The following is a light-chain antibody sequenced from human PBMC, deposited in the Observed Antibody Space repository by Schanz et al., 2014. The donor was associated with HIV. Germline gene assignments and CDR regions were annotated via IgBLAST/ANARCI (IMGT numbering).Light chain of an antibody. CDR3: SSYAGSTV. CDR1: SSDVGNYNL. CDR2: EVS. J-gene: IGLJ2*01. V-gene: IGLV2-14*02. Sequence: QSALTQPASVSGSPGQSITISCTGTSSDVGNYNLVSWYQQHPGKAPKLMIYEVSKRPSGVPDRFSGSKSGNTASLTVSGLQAEDEADYYCSSYAGSTVFGGGTKLTVL.